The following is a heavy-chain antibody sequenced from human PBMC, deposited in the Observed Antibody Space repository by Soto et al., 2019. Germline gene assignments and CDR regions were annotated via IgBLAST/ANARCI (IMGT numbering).Heavy chain of an antibody. CDR2: ISGYNGNM. CDR3: AREGPGSCGLQYFQH. CDR1: GYTFTSYG. V-gene: IGHV1-18*01. Sequence: QVQLVQSGTEVKKPGASVKVSCKASGYTFTSYGISWVRQAPGQGFEWMGWISGYNGNMKYVQKFQGRVTMTTDTSTNTAYMELRSLRSDDTAVYYCAREGPGSCGLQYFQHWGQGTLVTVSS. J-gene: IGHJ1*01. D-gene: IGHD2-15*01.